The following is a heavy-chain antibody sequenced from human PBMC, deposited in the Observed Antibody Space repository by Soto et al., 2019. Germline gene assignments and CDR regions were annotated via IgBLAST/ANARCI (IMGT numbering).Heavy chain of an antibody. CDR3: ARSGWYGWFDY. CDR2: INAGNGNT. CDR1: GYTFTSDA. Sequence: ASVKVSCKASGYTFTSDAMHWVSQAPGQRLEWMGWINAGNGNTKYSQKFQGRVTITRDTSASTAYMELSSLRSEDTAVYYCARSGWYGWFDYWGQGTLVTVSS. V-gene: IGHV1-3*01. D-gene: IGHD6-19*01. J-gene: IGHJ4*02.